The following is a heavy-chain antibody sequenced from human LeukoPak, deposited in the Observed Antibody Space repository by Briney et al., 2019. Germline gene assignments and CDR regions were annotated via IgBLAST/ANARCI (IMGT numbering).Heavy chain of an antibody. D-gene: IGHD5-18*01. CDR2: IYPGDSDT. CDR3: ARRASGYSYGYWYFDL. V-gene: IGHV5-51*01. Sequence: GESLKISCKGSGYSFTSYWIGWVRQMPGKGLEWMGIIYPGDSDTRYSPSFQGQVTISADKSIGTAYLQRSSLKASDTAMYYCARRASGYSYGYWYFDLWGRGTLVTVSS. J-gene: IGHJ2*01. CDR1: GYSFTSYW.